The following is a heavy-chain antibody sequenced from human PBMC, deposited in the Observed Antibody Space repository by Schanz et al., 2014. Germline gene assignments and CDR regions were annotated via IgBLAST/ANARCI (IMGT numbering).Heavy chain of an antibody. CDR2: ISGDHRNT. CDR1: GFAVDNYY. D-gene: IGHD1-1*01. V-gene: IGHV3-23*04. J-gene: IGHJ4*02. Sequence: EVQLVASGGGLVQPGGSLRLSCAASGFAVDNYYMSCVRQAPGKGLEWVSSISGDHRNTFYADSVKGRFTISRDNSKNTLYLQMNSLRAEDTAIYYCARDRRNADLDYWGQGTLVTVSS. CDR3: ARDRRNADLDY.